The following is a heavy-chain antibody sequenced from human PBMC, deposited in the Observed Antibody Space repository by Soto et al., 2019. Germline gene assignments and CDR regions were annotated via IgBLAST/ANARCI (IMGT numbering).Heavy chain of an antibody. J-gene: IGHJ4*02. CDR3: VTMGTPATVLYFLDY. V-gene: IGHV4-30-4*01. CDR2: ISYSGST. Sequence: QVQLQESGPGLVKPSQTLSLTCTVSGGSISSGNYYWSWIRQPPGKGLVWIGFISYSGSTYYSTSLKSRVTISVDTSQSQFSLNLSFVTAADTSVYYCVTMGTPATVLYFLDYWGQGSLVTVSP. D-gene: IGHD2-15*01. CDR1: GGSISSGNYY.